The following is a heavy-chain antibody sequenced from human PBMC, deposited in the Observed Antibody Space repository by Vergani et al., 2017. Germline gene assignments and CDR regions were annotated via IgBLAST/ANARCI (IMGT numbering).Heavy chain of an antibody. CDR3: ARHLRGYSYGVFDY. CDR1: YFISNGHY. Sequence: QVQLHESCPGLVKPSETLSLICDVFYFISNGHYWGWIRQSPEKGLEWIGSLYASGSTYYSPSLKSRVAISINTSKNHFSLGLSSVTAADTAVYYCARHLRGYSYGVFDYWGQGREVTVSS. CDR2: LYASGST. V-gene: IGHV4-38-2*01. D-gene: IGHD5-18*01. J-gene: IGHJ4*02.